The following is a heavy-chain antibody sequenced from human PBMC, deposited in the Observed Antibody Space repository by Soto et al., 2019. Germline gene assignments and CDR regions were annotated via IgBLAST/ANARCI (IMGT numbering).Heavy chain of an antibody. D-gene: IGHD6-13*01. V-gene: IGHV1-24*01. Sequence: ASVKVSCKVSGYTLTELSTHWVRQAPGKGLEWMGGFDPEDGETIYAQKFQGRVTMTEDTSTDTAYMELSSLRSEDTAVYYCATDLPLDDIAAAGSLDYWGQGTLVTVSS. CDR1: GYTLTELS. J-gene: IGHJ4*02. CDR2: FDPEDGET. CDR3: ATDLPLDDIAAAGSLDY.